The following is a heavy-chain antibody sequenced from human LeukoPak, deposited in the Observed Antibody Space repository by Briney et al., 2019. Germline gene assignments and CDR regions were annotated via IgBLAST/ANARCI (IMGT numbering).Heavy chain of an antibody. CDR2: ISWNSGSI. CDR3: AKGHVDIVAATFDY. V-gene: IGHV3-9*01. D-gene: IGHD5-12*01. Sequence: GGSPRLSCAASGFTFDDYAMHWVRQAPGKGLEWVSGISWNSGSIGYADSVKGRFTISRDNAKNSLYLQMNSLRAEDTALYYCAKGHVDIVAATFDYWGQGTLVTVSS. J-gene: IGHJ4*02. CDR1: GFTFDDYA.